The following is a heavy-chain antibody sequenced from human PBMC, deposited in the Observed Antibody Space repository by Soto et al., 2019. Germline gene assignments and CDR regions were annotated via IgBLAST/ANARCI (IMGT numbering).Heavy chain of an antibody. CDR1: GFTFSGYY. D-gene: IGHD6-13*01. CDR3: ARVVAAAGTEGIFDY. CDR2: ISSSGSTI. V-gene: IGHV3-11*01. Sequence: GGSLRLSCAASGFTFSGYYMSWIRQAPGKGLEWVSYISSSGSTIYYADSVKGRFTISRDNAKNSLYLQMNSLRAEDTALYYCARVVAAAGTEGIFDYWGQGTLVTVSS. J-gene: IGHJ4*02.